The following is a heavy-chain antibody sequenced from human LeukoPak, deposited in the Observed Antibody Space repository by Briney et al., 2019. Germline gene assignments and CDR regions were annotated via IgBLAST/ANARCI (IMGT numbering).Heavy chain of an antibody. CDR3: ARPPSGSYFPDAFDV. D-gene: IGHD1-26*01. J-gene: IGHJ3*01. CDR2: IYPGDSDT. V-gene: IGHV5-51*01. Sequence: GESLKISCKGSGYSFTSYWIGWVRQMPGKGLEWMGIIYPGDSDTRYSPSFQGHVTISADKSISTAYLQWSSLKASDTAMYYCARPPSGSYFPDAFDVWGQGTMVIVSS. CDR1: GYSFTSYW.